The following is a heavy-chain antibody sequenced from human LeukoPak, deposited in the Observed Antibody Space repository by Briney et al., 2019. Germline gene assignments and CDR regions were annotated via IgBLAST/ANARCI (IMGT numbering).Heavy chain of an antibody. D-gene: IGHD4/OR15-4a*01. V-gene: IGHV4-59*01. CDR3: ARVPNTVYYYYMDV. J-gene: IGHJ6*03. Sequence: SRVTISVDTSKNQFSLKLSSVTAADTAVYYCARVPNTVYYYYMDVWGKGTTVTVSS.